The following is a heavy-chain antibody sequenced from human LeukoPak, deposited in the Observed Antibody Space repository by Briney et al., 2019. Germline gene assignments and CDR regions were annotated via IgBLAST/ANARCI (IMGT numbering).Heavy chain of an antibody. D-gene: IGHD6-6*01. Sequence: GESLKISCKGSGYSFTSYWIGWVRQMPGKGLEWMGIIYPGDSDTRYSPSFQGQVTISADKSISTAYLQWSSLKASDTAMYYCARHEYSSSSTLYFDYWGQGTLVTVSS. J-gene: IGHJ4*02. CDR2: IYPGDSDT. CDR1: GYSFTSYW. CDR3: ARHEYSSSSTLYFDY. V-gene: IGHV5-51*01.